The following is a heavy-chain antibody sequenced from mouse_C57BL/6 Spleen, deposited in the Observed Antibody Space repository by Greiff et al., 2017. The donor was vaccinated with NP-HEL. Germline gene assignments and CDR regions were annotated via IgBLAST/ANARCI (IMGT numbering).Heavy chain of an antibody. Sequence: QVLLKESGPELVKPGASVKISCKASGYAFSSSWMHWVKLRLGKGLVWFGLIHPGDGDTNYNGKFKGKATLTADKSSSTAYMQLSSLTSEDSAVYFCARDSNPCYAMDYWGQGTSVTVSS. CDR1: GYAFSSSW. V-gene: IGHV1-82*01. CDR3: ARDSNPCYAMDY. CDR2: IHPGDGDT. J-gene: IGHJ4*01. D-gene: IGHD2-5*01.